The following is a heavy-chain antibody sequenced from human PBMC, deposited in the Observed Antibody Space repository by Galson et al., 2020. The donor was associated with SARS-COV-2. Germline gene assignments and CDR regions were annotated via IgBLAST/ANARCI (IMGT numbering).Heavy chain of an antibody. J-gene: IGHJ4*02. CDR1: GGSISSGSYY. D-gene: IGHD5-12*01. Sequence: SETLSLTCTVSGGSISSGSYYWSWIRQPAGKGLEWIGHIYTSGSTNYNPSLKSRVTISVDTSKNQFSLKLSSVTAADTAVYYCASELGDRLLDYWGQGTLVTVSS. V-gene: IGHV4-61*09. CDR2: IYTSGST. CDR3: ASELGDRLLDY.